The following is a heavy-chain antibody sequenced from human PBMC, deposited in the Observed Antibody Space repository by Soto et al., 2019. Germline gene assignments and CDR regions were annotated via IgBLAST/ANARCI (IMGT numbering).Heavy chain of an antibody. J-gene: IGHJ4*02. D-gene: IGHD6-13*01. CDR1: GGSISSSSYY. Sequence: QLQLQESGPGLVKPSETLSLTCTVSGGSISSSSYYWGWIRQPPGKGLEWIGSIYYSGSTYYNPSLTSRVTISVDTSKNQFSLKLSSVTAADTAVYYCARRGSSSWYGYWGQGTLVTVSS. CDR2: IYYSGST. V-gene: IGHV4-39*01. CDR3: ARRGSSSWYGY.